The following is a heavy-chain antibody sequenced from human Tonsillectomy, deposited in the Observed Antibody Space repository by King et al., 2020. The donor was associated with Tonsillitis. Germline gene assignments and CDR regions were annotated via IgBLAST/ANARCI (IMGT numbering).Heavy chain of an antibody. D-gene: IGHD6-6*01. V-gene: IGHV3-9*01. CDR3: AKGQSIAAPLWASGFDS. J-gene: IGHJ4*02. CDR2: INWNSDRI. Sequence: QLVQSGGNLVQPGRSLRLSCAASGFTFDDYAMHWVRQAPGKGLERVSGINWNSDRIDYADSVKGRFTISRDNAKDSLYLQMNGLRPEDTALYYCAKGQSIAAPLWASGFDSWGQGTPVTVSS. CDR1: GFTFDDYA.